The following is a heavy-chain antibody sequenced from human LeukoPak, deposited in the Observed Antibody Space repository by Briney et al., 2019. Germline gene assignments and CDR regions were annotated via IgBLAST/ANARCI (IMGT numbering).Heavy chain of an antibody. CDR2: ISSSSSYI. J-gene: IGHJ6*02. CDR1: GFTVSSNY. CDR3: ARPWDYGMDV. V-gene: IGHV3-21*01. D-gene: IGHD7-27*01. Sequence: PGGSLRLSCAASGFTVSSNYMNWVCQAPGKGLEWVSSISSSSSYIYYADSVKGRFTISRDNAKNSLYLQMNSLRAEDTAVYYCARPWDYGMDVWGQGTTVTVS.